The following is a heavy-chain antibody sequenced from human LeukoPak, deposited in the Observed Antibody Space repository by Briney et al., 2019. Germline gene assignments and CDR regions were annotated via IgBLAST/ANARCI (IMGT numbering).Heavy chain of an antibody. J-gene: IGHJ4*02. CDR3: ARDRIAAAGTDYDY. D-gene: IGHD6-13*01. CDR2: IKNDGTVK. Sequence: TGGSLRLSCAASGFTFSYHWMTWVRQAPGKGLEWVANIKNDGTVKNYVDSVKGRFTISRDNAKNSLYLQMNSLRAEDTAVYYCARDRIAAAGTDYDYWGQGALVTVSS. V-gene: IGHV3-7*01. CDR1: GFTFSYHW.